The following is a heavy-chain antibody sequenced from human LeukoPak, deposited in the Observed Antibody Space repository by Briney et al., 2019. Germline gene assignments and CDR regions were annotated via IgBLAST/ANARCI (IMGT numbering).Heavy chain of an antibody. CDR3: ARGETHSSGWRSYAFDI. D-gene: IGHD6-19*01. Sequence: SETLSLTCAVYGGSFSGYYWSWIRQPPGKGLEWIGEINHSGSTNYNPSPKSRVTISVDTSKNQFSLKLSSVTAADTAVYYCARGETHSSGWRSYAFDIWGQGTMVTVSS. V-gene: IGHV4-34*01. CDR2: INHSGST. J-gene: IGHJ3*02. CDR1: GGSFSGYY.